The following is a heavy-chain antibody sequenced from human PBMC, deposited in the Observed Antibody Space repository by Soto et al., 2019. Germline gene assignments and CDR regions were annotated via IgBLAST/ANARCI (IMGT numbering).Heavy chain of an antibody. CDR2: IYYSGST. Sequence: SETLSLTCTVSGGSISSGGYYWSWIRQHPGKGLEWIGYIYYSGSTYYNPSLKSRVTISVDTSKNQFSLKLSPVTAADTAVYYCARGEYQLLYGMDVWGQGTTVNVSS. V-gene: IGHV4-31*03. J-gene: IGHJ6*02. D-gene: IGHD2-2*01. CDR1: GGSISSGGYY. CDR3: ARGEYQLLYGMDV.